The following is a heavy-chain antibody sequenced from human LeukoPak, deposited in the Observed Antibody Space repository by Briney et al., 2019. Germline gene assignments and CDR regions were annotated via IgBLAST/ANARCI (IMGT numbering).Heavy chain of an antibody. Sequence: PGGSLRLSCAASGFTFSSYSMNWVRQAPGKGLEWVSSISSSSSYIYYADSVKGRFTISRDNAKNSLYLQMNSLRAEDTAVYYCAGDHYGSGSYYNEGNYYFDYWGQGTLVTVSS. CDR3: AGDHYGSGSYYNEGNYYFDY. CDR1: GFTFSSYS. V-gene: IGHV3-21*01. J-gene: IGHJ4*02. D-gene: IGHD3-10*01. CDR2: ISSSSSYI.